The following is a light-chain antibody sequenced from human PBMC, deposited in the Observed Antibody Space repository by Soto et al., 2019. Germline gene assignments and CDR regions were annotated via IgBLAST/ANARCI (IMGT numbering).Light chain of an antibody. CDR2: DVS. CDR3: CSYAGTFRGYV. J-gene: IGLJ1*01. Sequence: QSALTQPRSVSGSPGQSVTFSCTGTSSDVGGFDYVSWVQQHPGKVPKLMIYDVSKRPSGVPDRFSSSKSGNTASLTISGLQAEDEADYYCCSYAGTFRGYVFGAGTKVTVL. CDR1: SSDVGGFDY. V-gene: IGLV2-11*01.